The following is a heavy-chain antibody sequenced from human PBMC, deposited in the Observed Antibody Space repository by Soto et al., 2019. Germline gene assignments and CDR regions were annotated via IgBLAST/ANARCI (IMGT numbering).Heavy chain of an antibody. D-gene: IGHD5-18*01. J-gene: IGHJ4*02. CDR1: GGSISSYY. CDR2: IYYSGST. Sequence: SETLSLTCTFSGGSISSYYWSLIRQHPGKGLEWIGYIYYSGSTYYNPSLKSRVTISVDTSKNQFSLKLSSVTAEDTAVYYCARDYSSYGPFDYWGQGTLVTVSS. CDR3: ARDYSSYGPFDY. V-gene: IGHV4-59*06.